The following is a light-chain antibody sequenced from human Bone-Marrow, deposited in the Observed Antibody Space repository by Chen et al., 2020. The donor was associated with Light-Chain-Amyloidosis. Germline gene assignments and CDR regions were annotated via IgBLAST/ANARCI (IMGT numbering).Light chain of an antibody. CDR3: QQYDSSPVT. V-gene: IGKV3-20*01. Sequence: EIVLPQSPGTLSLSTGEGANLSCRSSQTISSNSFTWYQQKYGQSTKLLIYGSSSSATGIPDRFTGSGYGTDFTLNINRLEPEDCATDYCQQYDSSPVTFGGGTKVEIK. CDR2: GSS. CDR1: QTISSNS. J-gene: IGKJ4*01.